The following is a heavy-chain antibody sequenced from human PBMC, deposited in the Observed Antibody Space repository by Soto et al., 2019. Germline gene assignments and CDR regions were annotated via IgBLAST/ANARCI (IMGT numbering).Heavy chain of an antibody. CDR2: IIPIFGTA. CDR1: GGTFSSYA. Sequence: VASVKVSCKASGGTFSSYAISWVRQAPGQGLEWMGGIIPIFGTANYAQKSQGRVTITADESTSTAYMELSSLRSEDTAVYYCARERERGITIFGVVIGYYYYYGMDVWGQGTTVTVSS. V-gene: IGHV1-69*13. J-gene: IGHJ6*02. D-gene: IGHD3-3*01. CDR3: ARERERGITIFGVVIGYYYYYGMDV.